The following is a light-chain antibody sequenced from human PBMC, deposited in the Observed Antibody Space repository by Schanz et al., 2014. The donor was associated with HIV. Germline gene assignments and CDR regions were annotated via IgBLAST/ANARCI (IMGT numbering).Light chain of an antibody. J-gene: IGKJ5*01. Sequence: EIVMTQSPGTLSVSPGERATLSCRASQTVSNNLAWYQQKPGQAPRLLIYGASTRVTGIPARFSGSGSGTEFTLTISSLQSEDFAVYYCHQYNNWPPFTFGQGTRLEIK. V-gene: IGKV3-15*01. CDR3: HQYNNWPPFT. CDR2: GAS. CDR1: QTVSNN.